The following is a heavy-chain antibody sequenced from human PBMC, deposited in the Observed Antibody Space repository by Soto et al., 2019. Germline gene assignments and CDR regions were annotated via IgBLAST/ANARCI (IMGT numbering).Heavy chain of an antibody. CDR3: ARVVSYYYYYYMDV. Sequence: ASVKVSCKASGYTFTSYDINWVRQATGQGLEWMGWMNPNSGNTGYAQKFQGRVTMTRNTSISTAYMELSSLRSEDTAVYYCARVVSYYYYYYMDVWGKGTTVTVPS. D-gene: IGHD2-15*01. CDR1: GYTFTSYD. J-gene: IGHJ6*03. V-gene: IGHV1-8*01. CDR2: MNPNSGNT.